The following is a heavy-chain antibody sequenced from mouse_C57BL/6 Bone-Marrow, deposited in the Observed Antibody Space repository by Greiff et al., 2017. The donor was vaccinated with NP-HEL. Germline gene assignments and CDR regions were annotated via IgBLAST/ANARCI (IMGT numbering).Heavy chain of an antibody. D-gene: IGHD2-1*01. CDR2: INPNNGGT. Sequence: EVKLQQSGPELVKPGASVKISCKASGYTFTDYYMNWVKQSHGKSLEWIGDINPNNGGTSYNQKFKGKATLTVDKSSSTAYMELRSLTSEDSAVYYCARSIYYGNYVYAMDYWGQGTSVTVSS. V-gene: IGHV1-26*01. CDR1: GYTFTDYY. J-gene: IGHJ4*01. CDR3: ARSIYYGNYVYAMDY.